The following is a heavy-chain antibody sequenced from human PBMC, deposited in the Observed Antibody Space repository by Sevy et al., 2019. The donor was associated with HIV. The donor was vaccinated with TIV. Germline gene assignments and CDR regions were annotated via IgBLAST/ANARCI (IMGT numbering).Heavy chain of an antibody. CDR3: ASSDATSRFGYYYFAMDF. Sequence: GGSLRLSCAVSGFTFNTYNMNWVRQAPGKGLGGVSYISYPSTTINYPGSWRGRFTISRDNAKNTLYLQMNSLRDEDTAVYYCASSDATSRFGYYYFAMDFWGQGTSVTVSS. V-gene: IGHV3-48*02. CDR1: GFTFNTYN. D-gene: IGHD3-22*01. CDR2: ISYPSTTI. J-gene: IGHJ6*02.